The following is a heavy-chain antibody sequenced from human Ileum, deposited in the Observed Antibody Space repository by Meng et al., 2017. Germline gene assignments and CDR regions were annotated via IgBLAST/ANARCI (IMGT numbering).Heavy chain of an antibody. D-gene: IGHD1-1*01. J-gene: IGHJ4*02. CDR1: GGSISSGGYY. CDR2: IYDSGST. V-gene: IGHV4-31*03. Sequence: QVQLQESGPGLVKPSQSRSLTCTVSGGSISSGGYYWSWIRQHPGKGLEWIGYIYDSGSTYYNPALKSRIAISGDTSKNQFSLNLSSVTAADTAVYYCARGGTAYFDYWCQGTLVTVSS. CDR3: ARGGTAYFDY.